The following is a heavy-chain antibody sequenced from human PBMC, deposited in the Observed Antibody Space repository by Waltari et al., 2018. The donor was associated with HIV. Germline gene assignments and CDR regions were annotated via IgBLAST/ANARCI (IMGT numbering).Heavy chain of an antibody. V-gene: IGHV4-38-2*02. CDR2: IHYGGSV. J-gene: IGHJ3*02. CDR1: GYFIGNGYY. Sequence: QVQLQESGPGLVQSSETLSLTCAVSGYFIGNGYYWGWIRQPPGRGLEWIGSIHYGGSVHYNPSLKSRVTISVDMSNNQFSLNLNSVSAADTAVYYCARDEGQYTGYDWGAFHIWGRGTMVTVSS. D-gene: IGHD5-12*01. CDR3: ARDEGQYTGYDWGAFHI.